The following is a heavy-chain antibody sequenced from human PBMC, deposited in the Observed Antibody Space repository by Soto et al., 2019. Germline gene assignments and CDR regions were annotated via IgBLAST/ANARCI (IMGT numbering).Heavy chain of an antibody. CDR2: IIPIFGTA. CDR1: GGTFSSYA. CDR3: ARGGSSGWYKTLTLFDY. V-gene: IGHV1-69*05. D-gene: IGHD6-19*01. J-gene: IGHJ4*02. Sequence: ASVKVSCKASGGTFSSYAISWVRQAPGQGLEWMGGIIPIFGTANYAQKFQGRVTMTTDKSTSTAYMELSSLRSEDTAVYYCARGGSSGWYKTLTLFDYWGQGTLVTVSS.